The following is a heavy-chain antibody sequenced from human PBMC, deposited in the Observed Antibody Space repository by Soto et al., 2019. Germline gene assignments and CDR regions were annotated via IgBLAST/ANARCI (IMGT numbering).Heavy chain of an antibody. D-gene: IGHD2-8*02. CDR2: INHSGST. Sequence: QVQLQQWGAGLLKPPETLSLTSAVYGGSFSGYYWTWIRQPPGTGLEWIGEINHSGSTNYNPSLKSRVTISVDTSKNQFSLKLTSVTAADTAVYYCARDKITGLFDYWGQGTLVTVSS. CDR1: GGSFSGYY. J-gene: IGHJ4*02. V-gene: IGHV4-34*01. CDR3: ARDKITGLFDY.